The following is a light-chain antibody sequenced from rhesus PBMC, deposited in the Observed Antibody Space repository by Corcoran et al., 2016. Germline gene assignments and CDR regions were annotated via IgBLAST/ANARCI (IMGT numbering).Light chain of an antibody. V-gene: IGKV1-44*03. J-gene: IGKJ1*01. CDR1: QNIYSN. CDR2: AAS. Sequence: DIQMTQSPSALSASVGDRVTISCRASQNIYSNLAWYQQKPGKASKLLIYAASSLQTGIPSRFSGSGSGTGFTLTISSLQPEDSAAYYCQHYYDDPPTFGQGTKVEIK. CDR3: QHYYDDPPT.